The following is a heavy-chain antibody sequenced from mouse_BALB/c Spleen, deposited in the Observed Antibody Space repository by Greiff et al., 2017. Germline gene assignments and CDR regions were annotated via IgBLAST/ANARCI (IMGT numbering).Heavy chain of an antibody. CDR3: ARSATATPLDV. J-gene: IGHJ1*01. CDR1: GYAFSSSW. Sequence: QVQLQQSGPELVKPGASVKISCKASGYAFSSSWMNWVKQRPGQGLEWIGRIYPGDGDTNYNGKFKGKATLTADKSSSTAYMQLSSLTSVDSAVYFCARSATATPLDVWGAGTTVTVSS. CDR2: IYPGDGDT. V-gene: IGHV1-82*01. D-gene: IGHD1-2*01.